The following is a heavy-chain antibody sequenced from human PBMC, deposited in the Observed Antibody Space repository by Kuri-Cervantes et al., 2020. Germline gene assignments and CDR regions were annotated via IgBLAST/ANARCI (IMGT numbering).Heavy chain of an antibody. J-gene: IGHJ4*02. D-gene: IGHD1-26*01. CDR1: GFTFSDYY. CDR2: ISSSGSTI. CDR3: ARDREWELLQYYFDY. V-gene: IGHV3-11*01. Sequence: GGSLRLSCAASGFTFSDYYMSWIRQAPGKGLEWVSYISSSGSTIYYADSVKGRFTISRDNAKNSLYLQMNSLRAKDTAVYYCARDREWELLQYYFDYWGQGTLVTVSS.